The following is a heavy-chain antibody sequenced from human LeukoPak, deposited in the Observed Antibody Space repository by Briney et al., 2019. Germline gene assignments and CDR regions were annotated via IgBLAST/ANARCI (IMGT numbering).Heavy chain of an antibody. Sequence: TGVSLRLSCAASGFTFRSRAMSWVRQAPGKGLEWVSAVSDGGDTTYYADSVKGRFTISRDNSKNTVDLEMNSLRAEDTALYYCVKEGRATSYADYWGQGTLVTVSS. CDR1: GFTFRSRA. CDR3: VKEGRATSYADY. CDR2: VSDGGDTT. J-gene: IGHJ4*02. V-gene: IGHV3-23*01. D-gene: IGHD3-16*01.